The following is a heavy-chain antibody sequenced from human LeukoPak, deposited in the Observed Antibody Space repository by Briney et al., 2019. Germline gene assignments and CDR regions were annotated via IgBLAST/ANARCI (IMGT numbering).Heavy chain of an antibody. CDR2: ISSSGGTT. CDR3: AKDRNGWPTNFDS. Sequence: PGGSLRLPCAASGFTFSTYAVIWVRQAPGKGLEWVSAISSSGGTTYYADSVKGRCSISRDNATTTLYLQMNSLRAEDTAVYYCAKDRNGWPTNFDSWGQGTLVTVSA. V-gene: IGHV3-23*01. J-gene: IGHJ4*02. D-gene: IGHD6-19*01. CDR1: GFTFSTYA.